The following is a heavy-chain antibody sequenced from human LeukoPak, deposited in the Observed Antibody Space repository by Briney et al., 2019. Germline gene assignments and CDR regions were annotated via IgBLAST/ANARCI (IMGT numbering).Heavy chain of an antibody. D-gene: IGHD3-3*01. J-gene: IGHJ5*02. CDR3: GREDYHFWSTYGIWFDP. V-gene: IGHV3-30*14. CDR2: VSYDASDQ. CDR1: GFTFTNAW. Sequence: PGGSLRLSCAASGFTFTNAWMSWVRQAPGRGLEWVAVVSYDASDQYYADSVKGRFTISRDNSKNTLYLQMNSLRAEDTAVYYCGREDYHFWSTYGIWFDPWGQGTLVTVSS.